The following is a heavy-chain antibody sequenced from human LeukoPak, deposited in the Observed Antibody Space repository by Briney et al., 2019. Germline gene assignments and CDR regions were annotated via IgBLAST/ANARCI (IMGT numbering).Heavy chain of an antibody. CDR3: ARVYYGSAIDY. V-gene: IGHV4-31*03. Sequence: PSETLSLTCTVSGGSISSGGYYWSWIRQHPGKGLEWIGYIYYSGSTYYNPSLKSRVTISVDTSKNQFSLKLSSVTAADTAVYYCARVYYGSAIDYWGQGTLVTVSS. CDR1: GGSISSGGYY. J-gene: IGHJ4*02. CDR2: IYYSGST. D-gene: IGHD3-10*01.